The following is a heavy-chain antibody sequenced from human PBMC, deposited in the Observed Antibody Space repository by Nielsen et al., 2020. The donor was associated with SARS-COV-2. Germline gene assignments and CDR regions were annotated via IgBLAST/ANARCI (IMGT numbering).Heavy chain of an antibody. Sequence: GGSLRLSCAASGFTFSTYWMHWVRQAPGKGLVWVSRINSDGSSTSYADSVKGRFTISRDNAKNTLYLQMNSLRAEDTAVYYCARGGSGGYFSVYWGQGTLVTVSS. CDR2: INSDGSST. D-gene: IGHD1-26*01. CDR3: ARGGSGGYFSVY. J-gene: IGHJ4*02. V-gene: IGHV3-74*01. CDR1: GFTFSTYW.